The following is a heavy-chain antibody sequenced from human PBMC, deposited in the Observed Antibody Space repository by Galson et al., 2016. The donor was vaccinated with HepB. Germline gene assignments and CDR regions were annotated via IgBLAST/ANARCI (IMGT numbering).Heavy chain of an antibody. J-gene: IGHJ6*02. Sequence: SLRLSCAASGLTFSSYAVNWVRQPPGKGLEWASAISGGSTYYADSVKGRFTISRDNSKNTLFLQMNILRAEDTALYYCAKAHLYSYFVVMDVWGQGTPVTVSS. V-gene: IGHV3-23*01. CDR2: ISGGST. D-gene: IGHD4-11*01. CDR3: AKAHLYSYFVVMDV. CDR1: GLTFSSYA.